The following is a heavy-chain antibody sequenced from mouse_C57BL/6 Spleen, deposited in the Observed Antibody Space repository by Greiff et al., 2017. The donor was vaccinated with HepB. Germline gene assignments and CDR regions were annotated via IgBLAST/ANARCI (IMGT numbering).Heavy chain of an antibody. Sequence: QVQLQQPGAELVKPGASVKLSCKASGYTFTSYWMHWVKQRPGQGLEWIGMIHPNSGSTNYNEKFKSKATLTVDKSSSTAYMQLSSLTSEDSAVYYCARTKDYTGDFGVWGTGTTVTVSS. CDR2: IHPNSGST. CDR3: ARTKDYTGDFGV. D-gene: IGHD2-12*01. J-gene: IGHJ1*03. CDR1: GYTFTSYW. V-gene: IGHV1-64*01.